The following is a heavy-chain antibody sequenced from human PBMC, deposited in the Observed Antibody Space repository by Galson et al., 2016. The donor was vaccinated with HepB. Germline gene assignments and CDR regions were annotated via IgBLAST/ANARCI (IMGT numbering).Heavy chain of an antibody. D-gene: IGHD1-1*01. J-gene: IGHJ4*02. CDR2: ISSSSSYI. CDR3: AKDVGGGTTPRGFDY. V-gene: IGHV3-21*01. CDR1: AFTFSSYN. Sequence: SLRLSCAASAFTFSSYNMNWVRQAPGKGLEWVSFISSSSSYIYYVDSFKGRFTISRDNSKNTLFLQVNSLRPEDTAVYYCAKDVGGGTTPRGFDYWGQGTLVTVSS.